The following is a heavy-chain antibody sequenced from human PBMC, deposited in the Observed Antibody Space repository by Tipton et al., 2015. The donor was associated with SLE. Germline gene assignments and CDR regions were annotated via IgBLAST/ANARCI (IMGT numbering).Heavy chain of an antibody. D-gene: IGHD2-15*01. CDR2: IKSKTDGGTT. CDR1: GFTFSNAW. CDR3: TADPATTRAFDI. Sequence: SLRLSCAASGFTFSNAWMSWVRQAPGKGLEWVGRIKSKTDGGTTDYAAPVKGRFTISRDDSKNTLYLQMNSLKTEDTAVYYCTADPATTRAFDIWGQGTMVTVSS. J-gene: IGHJ3*02. V-gene: IGHV3-15*01.